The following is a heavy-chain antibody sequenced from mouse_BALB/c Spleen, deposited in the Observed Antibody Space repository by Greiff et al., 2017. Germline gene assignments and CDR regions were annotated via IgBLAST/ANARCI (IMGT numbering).Heavy chain of an antibody. CDR3: ARDKGGAMDY. V-gene: IGHV5-4*02. CDR2: ISDGGSYT. CDR1: GFTFSDYY. J-gene: IGHJ4*01. Sequence: EVKLVESGGGLVKPGGSLKLSCAASGFTFSDYYMYWVRQTPEKRLEWVATISDGGSYTYYPDSVKGRFTISRDNAKNNLYLQMSSLKSEDTAMYYCARDKGGAMDYWGQGTSVTVSS. D-gene: IGHD1-3*01.